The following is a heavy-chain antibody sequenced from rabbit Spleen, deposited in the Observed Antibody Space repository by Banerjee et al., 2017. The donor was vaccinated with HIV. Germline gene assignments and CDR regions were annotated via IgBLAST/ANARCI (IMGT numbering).Heavy chain of an antibody. Sequence: QEQLEESGGGLVKPEGSLKLSCKASGFSFSNKAVMCWVRQAPGKGLEWISCIAGSSSGFTYSATWAKGRFTISKTSSTTVTLQMTSLTAADTATYFCARDTGSSFSSYGMDLWGPGTLVTVS. V-gene: IGHV1S45*01. CDR2: IAGSSSGFT. J-gene: IGHJ6*01. CDR3: ARDTGSSFSSYGMDL. D-gene: IGHD8-1*01. CDR1: GFSFSNKAV.